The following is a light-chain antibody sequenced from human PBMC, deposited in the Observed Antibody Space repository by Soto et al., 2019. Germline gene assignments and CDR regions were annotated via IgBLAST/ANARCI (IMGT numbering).Light chain of an antibody. J-gene: IGKJ1*01. CDR1: QSVSSN. CDR2: GAV. V-gene: IGKV3-15*01. Sequence: EILLTQSPFTLSVSPGERATLSCRASQSVSSNLAWYQQKPGQAPSLLIYGAVTRATGIPARFSGTGSGTEFTLTISSLQSEDFELYYCQQYNDWPLTFGQGTKVDIK. CDR3: QQYNDWPLT.